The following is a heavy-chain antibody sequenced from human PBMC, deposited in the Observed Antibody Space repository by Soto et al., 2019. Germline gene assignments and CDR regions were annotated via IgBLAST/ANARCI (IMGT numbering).Heavy chain of an antibody. Sequence: GGSLRLSCAASGFTFDDYAMHWVRQAPGKGLEWVSGISWNSGSIGYADSVKGRFTISRDNAKNSLYLQMNSLRAEDTALYYCAKGKPELLNYFDYWGQGTLVTVSS. CDR1: GFTFDDYA. CDR3: AKGKPELLNYFDY. D-gene: IGHD1-7*01. V-gene: IGHV3-9*01. CDR2: ISWNSGSI. J-gene: IGHJ4*02.